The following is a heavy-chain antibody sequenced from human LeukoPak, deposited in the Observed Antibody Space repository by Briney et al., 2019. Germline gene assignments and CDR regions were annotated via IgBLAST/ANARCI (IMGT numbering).Heavy chain of an antibody. D-gene: IGHD3-22*01. Sequence: ASVKVSCKASGYTFTGYYMHWVRQAPGQGLEWMGWINPNSGGTNYAQKFQGRVTMTRDTSISTAYMELSRLRSDDTAVCYCARVYYDSSGYLDYWGQGTLVTVSS. CDR1: GYTFTGYY. J-gene: IGHJ4*02. V-gene: IGHV1-2*02. CDR3: ARVYYDSSGYLDY. CDR2: INPNSGGT.